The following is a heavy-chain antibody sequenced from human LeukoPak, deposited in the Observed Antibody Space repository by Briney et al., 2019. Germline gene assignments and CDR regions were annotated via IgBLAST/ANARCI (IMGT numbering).Heavy chain of an antibody. CDR2: IGSSGPYI. D-gene: IGHD4-17*01. CDR1: GFTFKCTS. CDR3: TRDYGARDD. Sequence: GGSLRLSCAVSGFTFKCTSMNWVRQAPGKGLEWVSSIGSSGPYIHYADSVKGRFTVTRDNDNDTLYLHMTGLSAEDCATYYCTRDYGARDDWGQGTLVTVSS. J-gene: IGHJ4*02. V-gene: IGHV3-21*01.